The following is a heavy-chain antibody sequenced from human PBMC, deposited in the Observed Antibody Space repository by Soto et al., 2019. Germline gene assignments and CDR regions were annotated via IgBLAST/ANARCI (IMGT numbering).Heavy chain of an antibody. CDR3: AKSEYSGYDSYYYYMDV. D-gene: IGHD5-12*01. CDR1: GFTFSSYA. V-gene: IGHV3-23*01. Sequence: GSLRLSCAASGFTFSSYAMSWVRQAPGKGLEWVSAISGSGGSTYYADSVKGRFTISRDNSKNTLYLQMNSLRAEDTAVYYCAKSEYSGYDSYYYYMDVWGKGTTVTV. CDR2: ISGSGGST. J-gene: IGHJ6*03.